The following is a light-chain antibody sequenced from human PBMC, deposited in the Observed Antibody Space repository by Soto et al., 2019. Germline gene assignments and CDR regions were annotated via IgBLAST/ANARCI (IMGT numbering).Light chain of an antibody. CDR2: SVS. J-gene: IGKJ2*01. CDR1: QSLVTSDRYTW. Sequence: DVVLTQSPPSLPVTVGQPASISCRSSQSLVTSDRYTWLSWIQQRPGQAPRRLIHSVSERDSGVPDRFSGSGSGTDFTLKISRVEAEDVGVYYCVQGTHWPPYTFGQGTKLEIK. V-gene: IGKV2-30*01. CDR3: VQGTHWPPYT.